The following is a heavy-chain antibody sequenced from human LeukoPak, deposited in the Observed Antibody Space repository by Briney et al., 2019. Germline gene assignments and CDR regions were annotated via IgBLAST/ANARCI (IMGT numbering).Heavy chain of an antibody. D-gene: IGHD3-10*01. J-gene: IGHJ5*02. Sequence: QSGGSLRLSCAASGFTVSSKYMNWVRQAPWKGLEWVSVVYSGYTTYYTDSVKGRFTISRDNSKNTIFLQMNSLRAEDTAVYYCARAKRGSITMVRGPTGYWFDPWGQGTLVTVSS. V-gene: IGHV3-66*01. CDR2: VYSGYTT. CDR1: GFTVSSKY. CDR3: ARAKRGSITMVRGPTGYWFDP.